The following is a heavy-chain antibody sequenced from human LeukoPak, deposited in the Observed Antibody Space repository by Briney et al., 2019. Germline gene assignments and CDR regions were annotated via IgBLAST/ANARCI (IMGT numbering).Heavy chain of an antibody. J-gene: IGHJ4*02. CDR2: LYPGDSDT. CDR1: GYSFTSYW. Sequence: GESLKISCKGSGYSFTSYWIGWVRQMPGKGLEWMGILYPGDSDTRYSPSFQGQVTISADKSISTAYLQWSSLKASDTAMYYCASALYDSSGYYFYFDYWGQGTLVTVSS. V-gene: IGHV5-51*01. CDR3: ASALYDSSGYYFYFDY. D-gene: IGHD3-22*01.